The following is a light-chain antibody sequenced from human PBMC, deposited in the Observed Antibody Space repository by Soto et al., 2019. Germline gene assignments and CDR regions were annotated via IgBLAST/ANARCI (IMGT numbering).Light chain of an antibody. CDR1: QSVSSS. Sequence: EIGMTQSPPTLSVSPGEIDTLSCRASQSVSSSLAWYQQKPGQSPRLLFYGASTRAAGIPARFSRSGSGTEFTLTISSLQSEDFAVYYCQQYNNWPRIVGQGTKLEIK. CDR3: QQYNNWPRI. J-gene: IGKJ2*01. V-gene: IGKV3-15*01. CDR2: GAS.